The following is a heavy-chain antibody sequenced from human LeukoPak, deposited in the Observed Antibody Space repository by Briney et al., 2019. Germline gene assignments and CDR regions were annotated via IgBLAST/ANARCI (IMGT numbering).Heavy chain of an antibody. J-gene: IGHJ6*02. V-gene: IGHV4-59*01. D-gene: IGHD2-2*02. Sequence: SETLSLTCTVSGGSISNYYWSWIRQPPGKGLEWIGYIYYGGSTNYNPSLRSRLTISVDTSKNQFSLKLSSVTAADTAVYYCARIAYCSSTSCYRRLYYYGMDVWGQGTTVTVSS. CDR1: GGSISNYY. CDR2: IYYGGST. CDR3: ARIAYCSSTSCYRRLYYYGMDV.